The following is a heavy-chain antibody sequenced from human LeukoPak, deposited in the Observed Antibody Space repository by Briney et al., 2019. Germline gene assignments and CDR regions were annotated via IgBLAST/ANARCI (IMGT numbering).Heavy chain of an antibody. CDR1: GYSFTSYW. J-gene: IGHJ5*02. CDR3: ARYYYGSGRGANWFDP. Sequence: GESLKISCKGSGYSFTSYWIGWVRQMPGKCLEWMGSIYPGDSDTRYSPSFQGQVTISADKSISTAYLQWSSLKASDTAMYYCARYYYGSGRGANWFDPWGQGTLATVSS. V-gene: IGHV5-51*01. D-gene: IGHD3-10*01. CDR2: IYPGDSDT.